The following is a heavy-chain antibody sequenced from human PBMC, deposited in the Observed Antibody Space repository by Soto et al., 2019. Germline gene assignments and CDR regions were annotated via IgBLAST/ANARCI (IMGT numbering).Heavy chain of an antibody. J-gene: IGHJ4*02. CDR1: GFTFSSYW. CDR2: INSDGIST. CDR3: ARGYRSSVRLDY. V-gene: IGHV3-74*01. D-gene: IGHD6-6*01. Sequence: GGSLRLSCAACGFTFSSYWIHWVRQAPWKGLVWVSRINSDGISTSYAASVKGRFTISRDNAKNTLYLQMNSLRAEDTAVYYCARGYRSSVRLDYWGQRTLVTVCS.